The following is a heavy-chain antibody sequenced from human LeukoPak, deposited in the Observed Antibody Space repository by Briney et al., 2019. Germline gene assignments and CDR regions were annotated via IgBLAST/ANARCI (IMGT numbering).Heavy chain of an antibody. CDR2: TYYRSKWYN. CDR3: AREYCSSTSCPPRWFDP. CDR1: GDSVSSNSAA. V-gene: IGHV6-1*01. D-gene: IGHD2-2*01. J-gene: IGHJ5*02. Sequence: SQTLSLTCAISGDSVSSNSAAWNWIRQSPSRGLEWLGRTYYRSKWYNDYAVSVKSRITINPDTSKNQFSLQLNSVTPEDTAVYYCAREYCSSTSCPPRWFDPWGQGTLVTVSS.